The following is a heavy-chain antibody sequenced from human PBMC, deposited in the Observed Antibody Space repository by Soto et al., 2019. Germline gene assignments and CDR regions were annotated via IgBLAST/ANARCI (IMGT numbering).Heavy chain of an antibody. J-gene: IGHJ4*02. CDR3: AKKGVPTGPFDH. CDR2: THHSGST. V-gene: IGHV4-4*02. CDR1: GGSISSSSW. Sequence: QVQLQESGPGLVKPSGTLSLTCAVSGGSISSSSWWTWVRQSPAKGLEWIGETHHSGSTNYNPSLKSRVTLSVDKSKNPFSLRLSSVAAADTAVYYCAKKGVPTGPFDHWGQGTLVTVSS. D-gene: IGHD3-10*01.